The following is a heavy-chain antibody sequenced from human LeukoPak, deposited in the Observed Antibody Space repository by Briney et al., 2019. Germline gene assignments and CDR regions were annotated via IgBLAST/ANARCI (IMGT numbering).Heavy chain of an antibody. CDR3: ARDHQWSFDS. CDR1: GFTFSTYT. CDR2: IGWSDSAM. D-gene: IGHD2-15*01. J-gene: IGHJ4*02. Sequence: GGSLRLSCAASGFTFSTYTMNWVRQAPGKGLEWISYIGWSDSAMFYADSVKGRFTISRDSAKNSLFLQMNSLSDEDTAVYYCARDHQWSFDSWGQGTLVTVSS. V-gene: IGHV3-48*02.